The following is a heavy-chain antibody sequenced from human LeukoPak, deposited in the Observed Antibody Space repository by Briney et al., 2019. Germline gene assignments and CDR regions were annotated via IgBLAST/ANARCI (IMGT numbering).Heavy chain of an antibody. V-gene: IGHV4-34*01. D-gene: IGHD3-16*01. CDR3: ARGLAGGPFDY. CDR2: INHSGST. Sequence: SETLSLTCAVYGGSFSGYYWSWIRQPPGKGLEWIGEINHSGSTNYNPSLKSRVTISVDTSKNQFSLKLSSVTAADTAVYYCARGLAGGPFDYWGQGTLVTVSS. J-gene: IGHJ4*02. CDR1: GGSFSGYY.